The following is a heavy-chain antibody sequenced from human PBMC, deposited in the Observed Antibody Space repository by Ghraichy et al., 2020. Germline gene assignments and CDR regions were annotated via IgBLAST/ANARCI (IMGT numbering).Heavy chain of an antibody. CDR3: ARIVVVPAAMIDY. D-gene: IGHD2-2*01. J-gene: IGHJ4*02. CDR2: ISSSSSYI. Sequence: GGSLRLSCAASGFTFSSYSMNWVRQAPGKGLEWVSSISSSSSYIYYADSVKGRFTISRDNAKNSLYLQMNSLRAEDTAVYYCARIVVVPAAMIDYWGQGTLVTVSS. V-gene: IGHV3-21*01. CDR1: GFTFSSYS.